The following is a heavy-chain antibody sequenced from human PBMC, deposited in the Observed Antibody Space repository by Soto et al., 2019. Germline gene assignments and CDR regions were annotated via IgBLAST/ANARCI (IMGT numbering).Heavy chain of an antibody. CDR1: GGSFSGYY. CDR2: INHSGST. D-gene: IGHD2-2*01. Sequence: ETLSLTCAVYGGSFSGYYWSWIRQPPGKGLEWIGEINHSGSTNYNPSLKSRVTISVDTSKNQFSLKLSSVTAADTAVYYCARGRIGYCSSTSCYRRTHYGMDVWGQGTTVT. J-gene: IGHJ6*02. CDR3: ARGRIGYCSSTSCYRRTHYGMDV. V-gene: IGHV4-34*01.